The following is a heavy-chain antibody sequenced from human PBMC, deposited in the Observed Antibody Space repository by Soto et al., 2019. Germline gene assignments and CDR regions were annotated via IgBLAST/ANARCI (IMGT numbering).Heavy chain of an antibody. CDR2: IYWDDDK. V-gene: IGHV2-5*02. CDR3: AHDFYGDEEGNWFDP. D-gene: IGHD4-17*01. CDR1: GFSISTSGVG. J-gene: IGHJ5*02. Sequence: QITLKESGPTQVKPTQTLTLTCTFSGFSISTSGVGVGWRRQPPGKALEWLALIYWDDDKRYSPSLKSRLTINKDTSKNQVVLTKTNMDPVDTATNYCAHDFYGDEEGNWFDPWGQGTLVTVSS.